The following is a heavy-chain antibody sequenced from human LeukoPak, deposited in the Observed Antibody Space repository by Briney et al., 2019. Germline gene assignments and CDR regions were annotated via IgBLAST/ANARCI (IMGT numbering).Heavy chain of an antibody. CDR1: GLTFSDYA. CDR3: ARDNDPDYSSSPGWFDS. V-gene: IGHV3-30-3*01. Sequence: GRSLRLSCAAPGLTFSDYAFNWVRRAPGKGLEWVAVISSDGGNKFYADSVKGRFTVSRDNSKNTLYLQMSSLRVEDTAVYYCARDNDPDYSSSPGWFDSWGQGTLDTVSS. J-gene: IGHJ5*01. D-gene: IGHD6-6*01. CDR2: ISSDGGNK.